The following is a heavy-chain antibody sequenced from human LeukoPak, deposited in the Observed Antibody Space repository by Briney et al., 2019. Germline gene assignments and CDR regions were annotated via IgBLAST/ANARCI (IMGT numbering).Heavy chain of an antibody. CDR1: GFTFGDYA. CDR3: TRAPTTVVTPWLHYYYMDV. D-gene: IGHD4-23*01. J-gene: IGHJ6*03. Sequence: GGSLRLSCTASGFTFGDYAMSWVRQAPGKGLEWVGFIRSKAYGGTTEYAASVKGRFTISRDDSKSIAYLQMNSLKTEDTAVYYCTRAPTTVVTPWLHYYYMDVWGKGTTVTISS. CDR2: IRSKAYGGTT. V-gene: IGHV3-49*04.